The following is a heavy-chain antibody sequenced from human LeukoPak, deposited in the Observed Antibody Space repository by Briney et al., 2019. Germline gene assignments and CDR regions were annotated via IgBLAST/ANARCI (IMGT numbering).Heavy chain of an antibody. CDR2: IWYDGSNK. V-gene: IGHV3-33*03. CDR3: AKDISPWSVTPYYFDY. J-gene: IGHJ4*02. Sequence: PGGSLRLSCAASGFTFSSYGMHWVRQAPGKGLEWVAVIWYDGSNKYYADSVKGRFTISRDKSKNTLYLQMNSLRAEDTAVYYCAKDISPWSVTPYYFDYWGQGTLVTVSS. CDR1: GFTFSSYG. D-gene: IGHD4-17*01.